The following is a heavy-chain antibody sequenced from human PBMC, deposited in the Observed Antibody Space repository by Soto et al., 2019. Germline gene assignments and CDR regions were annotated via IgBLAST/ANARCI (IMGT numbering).Heavy chain of an antibody. Sequence: VGSLRLSCAASGFTVSSNYMSWVRQAPGKGLEWVSVIYSGGSTYYADSVKGLLTISRDNSKNTLYLQMNSLRAEDTAVYYCARVGGRDYYFGMDVWGQGTTVTVSS. D-gene: IGHD6-25*01. CDR1: GFTVSSNY. CDR3: ARVGGRDYYFGMDV. J-gene: IGHJ6*02. V-gene: IGHV3-53*01. CDR2: IYSGGST.